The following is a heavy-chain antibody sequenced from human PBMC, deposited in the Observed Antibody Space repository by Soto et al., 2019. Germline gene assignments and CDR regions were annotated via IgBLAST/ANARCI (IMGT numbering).Heavy chain of an antibody. Sequence: GGSLRLSCAASGFTFSSYAMSWVRQAPGKGLEWVSRASPDGTSTSYADSVKGRFTITRDNAKNTLYMQMKSLRAEDTAVYYCTRHGSGDYFLFDPWGQGTLVTVSS. CDR2: ASPDGTST. V-gene: IGHV3-74*01. D-gene: IGHD4-17*01. J-gene: IGHJ5*02. CDR1: GFTFSSYA. CDR3: TRHGSGDYFLFDP.